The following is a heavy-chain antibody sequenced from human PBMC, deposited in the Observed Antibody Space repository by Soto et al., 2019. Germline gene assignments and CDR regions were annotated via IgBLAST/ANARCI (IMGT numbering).Heavy chain of an antibody. CDR3: AITRIVATHWFDP. J-gene: IGHJ5*02. Sequence: GAPVKVSCKASGYTFTGYYMHWVRQAPGQGLEWMGWINPNSGGTNYAQKFQGWVTMTRDTSISTAYMELSRLRSDDTAVYYCAITRIVATHWFDPWGQGTLVTVSS. D-gene: IGHD2-2*01. CDR1: GYTFTGYY. V-gene: IGHV1-2*04. CDR2: INPNSGGT.